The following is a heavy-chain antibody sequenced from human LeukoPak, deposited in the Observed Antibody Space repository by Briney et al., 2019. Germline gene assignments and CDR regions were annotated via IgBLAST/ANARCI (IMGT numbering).Heavy chain of an antibody. D-gene: IGHD3-16*01. Sequence: GGSLRLSCAASGFTFSSYAMHWVRQAPGKGLEWVSAVGKSGENTYYADSVKGRFTVSRDSSKNTLYLQMNSLRAEDTALYYCAKDKRRIGVFDYWGQGTLVTVSS. J-gene: IGHJ4*02. CDR1: GFTFSSYA. CDR2: VGKSGENT. V-gene: IGHV3-23*01. CDR3: AKDKRRIGVFDY.